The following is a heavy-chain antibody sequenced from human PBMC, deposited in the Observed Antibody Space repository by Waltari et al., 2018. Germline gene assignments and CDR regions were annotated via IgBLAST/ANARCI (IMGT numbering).Heavy chain of an antibody. Sequence: QVQLQQWGAGLLKPSETLSLTCAVYGGSFSGYYWSWIRQPPGKGLEWIGEINHRGRTNDNPSLKSRVTISVDTSKNQFSLKLSSVTAADTAVYYCAWGPYGDFPKYYYYGMDVWGQGTTVTVSS. D-gene: IGHD4-17*01. CDR1: GGSFSGYY. CDR3: AWGPYGDFPKYYYYGMDV. J-gene: IGHJ6*02. CDR2: INHRGRT. V-gene: IGHV4-34*01.